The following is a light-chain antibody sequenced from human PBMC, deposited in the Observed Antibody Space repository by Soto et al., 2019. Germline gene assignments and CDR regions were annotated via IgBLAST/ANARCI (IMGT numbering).Light chain of an antibody. Sequence: QLVLTQSPSASASLGASVNLTCTLTGGHSTYSIGWHQQQPQRGPRFLMRLNSDGSYSKGDGIPDRFSGSSSGAERFLTISSLQSEDEADYYCQTWGRGIVVFGGGTKLTVL. CDR2: LNSDGSY. J-gene: IGLJ2*01. CDR3: QTWGRGIVV. V-gene: IGLV4-69*02. CDR1: GGHSTYS.